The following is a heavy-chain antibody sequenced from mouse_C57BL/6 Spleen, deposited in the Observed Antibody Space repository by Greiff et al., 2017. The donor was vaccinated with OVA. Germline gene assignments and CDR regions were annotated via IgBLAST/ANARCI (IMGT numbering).Heavy chain of an antibody. J-gene: IGHJ4*01. CDR1: GFTFSDYG. CDR2: ISSGSSTI. Sequence: EVQVVESGGGLVKPGGSLTLSCAASGFTFSDYGMHWVRQAPEKGLEWVAYISSGSSTIYYADTVQGRFTISRDNAKNTRFLQMTSLRSEDTAMYYCARTYDSTLYAMDDWGRGTSVTVSS. CDR3: ARTYDSTLYAMDD. V-gene: IGHV5-17*01. D-gene: IGHD2-5*01.